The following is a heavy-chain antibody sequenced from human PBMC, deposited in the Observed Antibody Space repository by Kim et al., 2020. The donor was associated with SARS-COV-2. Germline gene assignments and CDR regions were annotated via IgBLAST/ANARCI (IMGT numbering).Heavy chain of an antibody. D-gene: IGHD1-26*01. CDR1: SASITNYY. J-gene: IGHJ3*02. Sequence: SETLSLTCSVSSASITNYYWSWIRQPPGKGLEWIGYVHNSGSTNCNPSLKSRVTMSVDTSKSQFSLKLSSVTAADTAVYYCARYIQVGAHARGFDIWGQGTMVTVSS. CDR2: VHNSGST. CDR3: ARYIQVGAHARGFDI. V-gene: IGHV4-59*01.